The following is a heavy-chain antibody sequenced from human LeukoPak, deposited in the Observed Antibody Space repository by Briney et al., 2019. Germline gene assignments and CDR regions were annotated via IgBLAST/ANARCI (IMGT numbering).Heavy chain of an antibody. CDR3: ARAPKVWFGELFSAFDI. CDR2: IYYSGST. D-gene: IGHD3-10*01. CDR1: TGSISNYY. V-gene: IGHV4-59*08. J-gene: IGHJ3*02. Sequence: SETLSLTCTVSTGSISNYYWSWIRQPPGKGLEWIGYIYYSGSTNYNPSLKSRVTISVDTSKNQFSLKLSSVTAADTAVYYCARAPKVWFGELFSAFDIWGQGTMVTVSS.